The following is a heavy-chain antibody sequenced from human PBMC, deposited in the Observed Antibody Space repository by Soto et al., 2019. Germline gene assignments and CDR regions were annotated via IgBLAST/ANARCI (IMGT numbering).Heavy chain of an antibody. CDR1: GYSFTSYW. Sequence: LGESLKISCKGSGYSFTSYWISWVRQMPGKGLEWMGRIDPSDSYTNYSPSFQGHVTISADKSISTAYLQWSSLKASDTAMYYYARTNYYYYGMDVWGQGTTVTVSS. J-gene: IGHJ6*02. V-gene: IGHV5-10-1*01. CDR2: IDPSDSYT. CDR3: ARTNYYYYGMDV.